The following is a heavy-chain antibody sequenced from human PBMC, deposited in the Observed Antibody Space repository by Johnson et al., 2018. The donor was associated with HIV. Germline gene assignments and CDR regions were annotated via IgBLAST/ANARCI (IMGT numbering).Heavy chain of an antibody. CDR1: GFTFSSYA. CDR2: ISYDGSNK. CDR3: AREGDSSGMVFLDAFDI. D-gene: IGHD3-22*01. Sequence: QVQLVESGGGVVQPGRSLRLSCAASGFTFSSYAMHWVRQAPGKGLEWVAVISYDGSNKYYADSVKGRFTISRDNSKNTLYLQMNSLRAKDTAVYYCAREGDSSGMVFLDAFDIWGQGTMVTVSS. V-gene: IGHV3-30*04. J-gene: IGHJ3*02.